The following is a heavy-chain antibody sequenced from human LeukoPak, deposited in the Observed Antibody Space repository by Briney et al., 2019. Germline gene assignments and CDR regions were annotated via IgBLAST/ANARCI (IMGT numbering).Heavy chain of an antibody. CDR3: ARVRSYGYYYYYYMDV. Sequence: SETLSLTCAVYGGSFSGYYWTWIRQPPGKGLEWIGEINHSGSTNYNPSLKSRVTISVDTSKNQFSLKLSSVTAADTAVYYCARVRSYGYYYYYYMDVWGKGTTVTVSS. J-gene: IGHJ6*03. CDR2: INHSGST. CDR1: GGSFSGYY. D-gene: IGHD5-18*01. V-gene: IGHV4-34*01.